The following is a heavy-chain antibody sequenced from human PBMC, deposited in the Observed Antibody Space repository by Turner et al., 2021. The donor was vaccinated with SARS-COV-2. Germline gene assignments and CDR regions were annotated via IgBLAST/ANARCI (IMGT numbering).Heavy chain of an antibody. CDR1: GFTFSSYG. D-gene: IGHD4-4*01. J-gene: IGHJ4*02. V-gene: IGHV3-30*18. CDR3: AKQQGLYSNPMYYFDY. Sequence: QVQLVESGGGLVQPGMSLRLSCAASGFTFSSYGMHWVRQAPGKGLEWVAVTSYDGSNKYYADSVKGRFTISRDNSKNTLYLQMNSLRAEDTAVYYCAKQQGLYSNPMYYFDYWGQGTLVTVSS. CDR2: TSYDGSNK.